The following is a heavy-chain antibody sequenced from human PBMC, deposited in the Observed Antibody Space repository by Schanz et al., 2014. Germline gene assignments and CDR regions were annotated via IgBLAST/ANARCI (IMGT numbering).Heavy chain of an antibody. CDR1: GFTFSGYS. D-gene: IGHD6-25*01. CDR2: ISGSGGST. J-gene: IGHJ4*02. Sequence: EVQLVESGGGLVQPGGSLRLSCAASGFTFSGYSMNWVRQAPGKGLEWVSAISGSGGSTYYADSVKGRFTISRDNSKNTLYLQMNSLRAEDTAVYYCAKVRYSSGWRGDYFDEWGQGTLVTVAS. CDR3: AKVRYSSGWRGDYFDE. V-gene: IGHV3-23*04.